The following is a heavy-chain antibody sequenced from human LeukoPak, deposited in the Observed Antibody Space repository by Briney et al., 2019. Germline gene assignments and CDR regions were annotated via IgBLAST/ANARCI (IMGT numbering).Heavy chain of an antibody. CDR1: GFTFSNAW. CDR3: TTDRYCGGDCYSICYYYYYMDV. D-gene: IGHD2-21*02. Sequence: GGSLRLSCAASGFTFSNAWMSWVRQAPGKGLEWVGRIKSKTDGGTTDYAAPVKGRFTISRDDSKNTLYLQMNSLKTEDTAVYYCTTDRYCGGDCYSICYYYYYMDVWGKGTTVTVSS. V-gene: IGHV3-15*01. J-gene: IGHJ6*03. CDR2: IKSKTDGGTT.